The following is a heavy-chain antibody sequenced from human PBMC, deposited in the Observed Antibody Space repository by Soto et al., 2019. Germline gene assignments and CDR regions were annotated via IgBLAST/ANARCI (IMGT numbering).Heavy chain of an antibody. D-gene: IGHD6-19*01. CDR2: ISSSSSYI. CDR3: ARDTGIAVAGTVTYYMDV. Sequence: EVQLVESGGGLVKPGGSLRLSCAASGFTFSSYSMNWVRQAPGKGLKGFSPISSSSSYIYYADSVKGRFTISRDNAKNSLYLQMNSLRAEDTAVYYCARDTGIAVAGTVTYYMDVWGKGTTVTVSS. V-gene: IGHV3-21*01. J-gene: IGHJ6*03. CDR1: GFTFSSYS.